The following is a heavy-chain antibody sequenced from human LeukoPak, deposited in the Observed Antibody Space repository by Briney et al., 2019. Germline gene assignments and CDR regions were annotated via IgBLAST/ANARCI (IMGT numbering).Heavy chain of an antibody. CDR1: GFSFVSYS. Sequence: PGGSLRLSCEASGFSFVSYSMNWVRQAPGRGLEWVSSISSSSDYIYYVDSVKGRFTISRDNAKNSLYLQMNSLRAEDTAMYYCAKDRETMAPIPRDNWFDPWGQGTLVTVSS. J-gene: IGHJ5*02. CDR2: ISSSSDYI. CDR3: AKDRETMAPIPRDNWFDP. V-gene: IGHV3-21*01. D-gene: IGHD4/OR15-4a*01.